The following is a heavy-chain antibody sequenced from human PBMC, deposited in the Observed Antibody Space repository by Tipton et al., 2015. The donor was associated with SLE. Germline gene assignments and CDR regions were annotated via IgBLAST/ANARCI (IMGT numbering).Heavy chain of an antibody. J-gene: IGHJ4*02. V-gene: IGHV3-7*01. Sequence: SLRLSCAASGFTFSSYWMSWVRQAPGKGLEWVANIKQDGSEKYYVDSVKGRFTISRDNAKNSLYLQMNSLRAEDTAVYYCAKDSGPPFINQLLHYWGQGTLVTVSS. CDR3: AKDSGPPFINQLLHY. CDR2: IKQDGSEK. D-gene: IGHD2-2*01. CDR1: GFTFSSYW.